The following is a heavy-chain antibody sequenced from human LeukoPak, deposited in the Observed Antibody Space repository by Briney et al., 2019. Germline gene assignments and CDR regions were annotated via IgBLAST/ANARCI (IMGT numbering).Heavy chain of an antibody. Sequence: GGSLGLSCTVSGFTVSSNSMCWVRQAPGKGLEWVSFIYSDNTHYSDSVKGRFTISRDNSKNTLYLQMNSLRAEDTAVYYCARRAGAYSHPYDYWGQGTLVTVSS. D-gene: IGHD4/OR15-4a*01. CDR2: IYSDNT. J-gene: IGHJ4*02. CDR3: ARRAGAYSHPYDY. CDR1: GFTVSSNS. V-gene: IGHV3-53*01.